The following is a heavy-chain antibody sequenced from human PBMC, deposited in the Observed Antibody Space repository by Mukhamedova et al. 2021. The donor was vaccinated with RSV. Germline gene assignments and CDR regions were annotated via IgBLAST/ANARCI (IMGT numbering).Heavy chain of an antibody. D-gene: IGHD3-22*01. J-gene: IGHJ4*02. CDR3: AKPSTAYYDASGYVDS. V-gene: IGHV3-30*18. Sequence: VRQPPGKGLEWVAVISFDVNTKYYVDSVKGRFTISRDNSKNTLYLQMNSLRPEDTALYYCAKPSTAYYDASGYVDSWGQGTLVT. CDR2: ISFDVNTK.